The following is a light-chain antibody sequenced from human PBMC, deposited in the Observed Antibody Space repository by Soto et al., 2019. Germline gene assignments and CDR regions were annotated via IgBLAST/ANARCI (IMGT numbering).Light chain of an antibody. Sequence: DIRMTQSPSTLSASVGDRVTITCRASQSISTWLAWYQQKPGKAPNLLIYKASTLERGVPSRFSGSGSGTEFTLTISSLQPDDFATFYCQQYDSFSLTFGGGTKVEIK. CDR3: QQYDSFSLT. CDR2: KAS. CDR1: QSISTW. V-gene: IGKV1-5*03. J-gene: IGKJ4*01.